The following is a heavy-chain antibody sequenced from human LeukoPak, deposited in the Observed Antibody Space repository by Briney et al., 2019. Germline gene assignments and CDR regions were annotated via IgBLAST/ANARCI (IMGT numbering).Heavy chain of an antibody. V-gene: IGHV4-59*01. CDR3: ARGLVVPAYYYYYYMDV. CDR2: VYYSGST. CDR1: GGSFSGYY. J-gene: IGHJ6*03. D-gene: IGHD2-2*01. Sequence: SETLSLTCTVYGGSFSGYYWSWIRQPPGKGLEWIGYVYYSGSTNYNPSLKSRVTISVDTSKNQFSLKLSSVTAADTAVYYCARGLVVPAYYYYYYMDVWGKGTTVTVSS.